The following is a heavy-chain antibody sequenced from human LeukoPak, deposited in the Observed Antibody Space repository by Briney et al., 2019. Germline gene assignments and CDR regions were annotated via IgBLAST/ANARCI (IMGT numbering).Heavy chain of an antibody. CDR3: ARGTRLYTYYDFWSGYPTCMDV. CDR1: GYTFTGYY. J-gene: IGHJ6*02. Sequence: ASVKVSCKASGYTFTGYYMHWVRQAPGQGLEWMGWINPNSGGTNYAQKFQGRVTMTRDTSISTAYMELSRLRSEDTAVYYCARGTRLYTYYDFWSGYPTCMDVWGQGTTVTVSS. D-gene: IGHD3-3*01. V-gene: IGHV1-2*02. CDR2: INPNSGGT.